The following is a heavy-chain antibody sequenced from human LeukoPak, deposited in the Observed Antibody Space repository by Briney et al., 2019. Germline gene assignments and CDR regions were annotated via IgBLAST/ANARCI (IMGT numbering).Heavy chain of an antibody. CDR3: AKVDGYNSGWYDS. Sequence: GGSLRHSCAASGFTFDDYGMHWVRQPPGKGLEWVSGISWNSGNIGYADSVKGRFTISRDNAKNSLYLQMDILKPEDTAFYYCAKVDGYNSGWYDSWGQGTLVTVSS. CDR1: GFTFDDYG. D-gene: IGHD6-19*01. J-gene: IGHJ5*01. V-gene: IGHV3-9*01. CDR2: ISWNSGNI.